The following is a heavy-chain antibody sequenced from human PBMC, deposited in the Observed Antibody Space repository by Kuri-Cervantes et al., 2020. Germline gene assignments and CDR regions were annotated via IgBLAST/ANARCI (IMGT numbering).Heavy chain of an antibody. CDR3: ARSITMVRGAVDI. J-gene: IGHJ3*02. CDR1: GGSISRNDYY. Sequence: SETLSLTCTVSGGSISRNDYYWGWIRQPPGKGLEWIASMYYSGSTDYNRSLKSRVTISVDTSKNQFSLKLSSVTAADTAVYYCARSITMVRGAVDIWGQGTMVTVSS. V-gene: IGHV4-39*07. CDR2: MYYSGST. D-gene: IGHD3-10*01.